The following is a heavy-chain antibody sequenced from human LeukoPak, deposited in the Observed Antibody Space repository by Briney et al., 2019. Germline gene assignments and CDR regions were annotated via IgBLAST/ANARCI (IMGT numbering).Heavy chain of an antibody. CDR1: GFTFSSYA. D-gene: IGHD1-26*01. V-gene: IGHV3-23*01. CDR2: ISGSGGST. J-gene: IGHJ6*03. CDR3: ARDRSGSYKRTNYYYYMDV. Sequence: GGSLRLSCAASGFTFSSYAMSWVRQAPGKGLEWVSAISGSGGSTYYADSVKSRFTISRDNSKNTLYLQMNSLRAEDTAVYYCARDRSGSYKRTNYYYYMDVWGKGTTVTVSS.